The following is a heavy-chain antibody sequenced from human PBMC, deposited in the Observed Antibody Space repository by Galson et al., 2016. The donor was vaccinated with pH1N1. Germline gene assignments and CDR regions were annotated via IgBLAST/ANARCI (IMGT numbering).Heavy chain of an antibody. CDR2: SSSSSTYI. D-gene: IGHD4-23*01. V-gene: IGHV3-21*01. CDR1: GFTFSSYV. CDR3: ARALYYGGNSIAFDV. Sequence: SLRLSCAASGFTFSSYVMNWVRQAPGKGLEWVSSSSSSSTYIYYADSVRGRFTISRDNAKNSLYLQMNSLRAEDTAIYYCARALYYGGNSIAFDVWGQGTMVTVSS. J-gene: IGHJ3*01.